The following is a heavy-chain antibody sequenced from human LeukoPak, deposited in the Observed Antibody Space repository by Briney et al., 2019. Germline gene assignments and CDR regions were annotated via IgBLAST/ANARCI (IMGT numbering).Heavy chain of an antibody. CDR3: TRGAGWLIDY. CDR1: GGSINYYY. Sequence: SETLSLTCTVSGGSINYYYWSWIRQPPGKGLEWIGHIYSSGSTSYNPSLESRVTISADTSKNQFSLKLNSLTTADTAVYYCTRGAGWLIDYWGQGILVTVSS. CDR2: IYSSGST. V-gene: IGHV4-59*01. J-gene: IGHJ4*02. D-gene: IGHD3-16*01.